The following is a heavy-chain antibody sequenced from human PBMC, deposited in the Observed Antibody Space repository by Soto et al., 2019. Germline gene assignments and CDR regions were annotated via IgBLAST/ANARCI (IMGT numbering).Heavy chain of an antibody. CDR3: AKDSGGATGTDPTSWFDP. D-gene: IGHD1-1*01. V-gene: IGHV3-30*18. CDR2: ISYDGSNK. Sequence: QVQLVESGGGVVQPGRSLRLSCAASGFTFSSYGMHWVRQAPGKGLEWVAVISYDGSNKYYADSVKGRFTISRDNSKNTLYLQMNSLRAEDTAVYYCAKDSGGATGTDPTSWFDPWGQGTLVTVSS. CDR1: GFTFSSYG. J-gene: IGHJ5*02.